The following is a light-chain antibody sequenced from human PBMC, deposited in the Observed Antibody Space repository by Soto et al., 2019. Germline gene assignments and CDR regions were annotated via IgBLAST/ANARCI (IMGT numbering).Light chain of an antibody. V-gene: IGKV2-29*01. Sequence: DVVVTQTPLSLSVAPGQPASISCKSSQSLLHITGETFLFWYQQKLGQAPRVLIYGASTRAAGIPARFSGSGSGTEFILTISSLQSEDFTVYYCHVYNILPWTFGQGGIVDIK. CDR2: GAS. J-gene: IGKJ1*01. CDR3: HVYNILPWT. CDR1: QSLLHITGETF.